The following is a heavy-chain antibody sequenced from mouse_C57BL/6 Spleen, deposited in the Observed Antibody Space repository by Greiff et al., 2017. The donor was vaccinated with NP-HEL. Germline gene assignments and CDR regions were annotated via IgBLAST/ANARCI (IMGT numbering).Heavy chain of an antibody. CDR1: GYTFTSYW. CDR2: IDPNSGGT. V-gene: IGHV1-72*01. D-gene: IGHD1-1*01. J-gene: IGHJ2*01. Sequence: QVQLQQPGAELVKPGASVKLSCKASGYTFTSYWMHWVKQRPGRGLEWIGTIDPNSGGTKYNEKFKSKATLTVDKPSSTAYMQLSSLTSEDSAVYYGAREGYGSSYDYFDYWGQGTTLTVSS. CDR3: AREGYGSSYDYFDY.